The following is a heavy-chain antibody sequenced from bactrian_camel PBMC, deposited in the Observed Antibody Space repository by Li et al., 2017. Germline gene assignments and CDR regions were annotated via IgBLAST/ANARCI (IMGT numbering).Heavy chain of an antibody. V-gene: IGHV3S55*01. CDR2: LNSDCST. Sequence: CTASGFTFDDSVLDWYRQAPGNECELVSALNSDCSTYYADSVKGRFTISQDNNKNTLYLQMESLKPEDTAIYYCAAARWRGLGLGESSGGHCHRELQESASWGQGTQVTVS. CDR1: GFTFDDSV. CDR3: AAARWRGLGLGESSGGHCHRELQESAS. D-gene: IGHD2*01. J-gene: IGHJ4*01.